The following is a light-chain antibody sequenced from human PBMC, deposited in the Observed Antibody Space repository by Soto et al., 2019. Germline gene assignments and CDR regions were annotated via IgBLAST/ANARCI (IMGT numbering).Light chain of an antibody. CDR3: QQRSNWPT. V-gene: IGKV3-11*01. Sequence: EVGWTQPPANLALSPGETATLSCRASQSVSSHFAWYQQKSGQAPRLLIYDASKRATGIPARFSGSGSGTDFTLTISSLEPEDFAVYYCQQRSNWPTFGQGTRLEI. J-gene: IGKJ5*01. CDR1: QSVSSH. CDR2: DAS.